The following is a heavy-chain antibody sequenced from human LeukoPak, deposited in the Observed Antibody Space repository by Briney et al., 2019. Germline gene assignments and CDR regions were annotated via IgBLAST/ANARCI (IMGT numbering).Heavy chain of an antibody. CDR3: ARGDFSSGLDY. J-gene: IGHJ4*02. V-gene: IGHV3-7*02. D-gene: IGHD6-19*01. CDR2: IKQDGSEK. CDR1: GFTFSRYW. Sequence: GGSLRLSCAASGFTFSRYWMGWVRQAPGKGLEWVAHIKQDGSEKYYVDSVKGRFTISRDNAKNSLYLQMNSLRAEDTSVYYCARGDFSSGLDYWGQGTLVTVSS.